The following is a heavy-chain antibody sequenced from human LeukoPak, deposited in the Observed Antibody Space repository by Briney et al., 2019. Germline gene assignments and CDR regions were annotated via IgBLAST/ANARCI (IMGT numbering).Heavy chain of an antibody. D-gene: IGHD3-10*01. V-gene: IGHV4-39*02. Sequence: SETLSLTCTVSGDSISSRNYYWAWIRQPPGKGLEWIGSIYYSGSTFYNPFLKSRVTISLHMSKNLFSLKLTSVTAADTAVYYCTREIRTQFGEHTPWVQGNLVSVSS. CDR3: TREIRTQFGEHTP. J-gene: IGHJ5*02. CDR1: GDSISSRNYY. CDR2: IYYSGST.